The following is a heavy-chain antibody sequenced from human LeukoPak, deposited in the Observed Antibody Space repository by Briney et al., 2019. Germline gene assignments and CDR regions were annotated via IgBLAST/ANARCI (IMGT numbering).Heavy chain of an antibody. Sequence: PGGSLRLSCAASGFTFSSYWTRWVRRAPGKGLEWVANIKQDGSEKYYVDSVKGRFTISRDNAKNSLYLQMNSLRAEDTAVYYCAREGCSGGSCYIMDVWGKGTTVTVSS. CDR1: GFTFSSYW. CDR2: IKQDGSEK. D-gene: IGHD2-15*01. CDR3: AREGCSGGSCYIMDV. J-gene: IGHJ6*03. V-gene: IGHV3-7*01.